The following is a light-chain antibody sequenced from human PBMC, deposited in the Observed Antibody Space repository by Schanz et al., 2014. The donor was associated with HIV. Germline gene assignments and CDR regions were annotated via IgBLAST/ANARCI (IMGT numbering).Light chain of an antibody. CDR1: QRLSSSY. V-gene: IGKV3-20*01. J-gene: IGKJ1*01. Sequence: EIVLTQSPGSLSLSPGGRATLSCGASQRLSSSYLAWYQQKRDQPPRLVIYATSTRAAGIPDRFSGTGSGTDFTLTISRLEPADIAIYFCQQYGGSPTFGQGTKVAIK. CDR3: QQYGGSPT. CDR2: ATS.